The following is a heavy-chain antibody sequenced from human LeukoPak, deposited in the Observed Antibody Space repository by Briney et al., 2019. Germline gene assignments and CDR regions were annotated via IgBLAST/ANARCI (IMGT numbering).Heavy chain of an antibody. D-gene: IGHD3-16*02. Sequence: ASVKVSCKASGYTFTSYYMHWVRQAPGQGLEWMGIINPSGGSTSYAQKFQGRVTMTRDTSTSTVYMELSSLRSEDTAAYNYARGIVLALDYWGQGTVVTVSS. CDR3: ARGIVLALDY. CDR1: GYTFTSYY. V-gene: IGHV1-46*01. J-gene: IGHJ4*02. CDR2: INPSGGST.